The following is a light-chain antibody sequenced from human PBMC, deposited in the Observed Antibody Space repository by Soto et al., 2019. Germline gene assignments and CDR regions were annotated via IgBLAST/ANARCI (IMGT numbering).Light chain of an antibody. CDR3: QSYDSSLSGSKV. J-gene: IGLJ3*02. Sequence: QSVLTQPPSVSAAPGQGVTISCTGRSSNIGAGYDVHWYRQLPGTAPKLLIYHNTNRPSGVPDRFSGSKSGTSASLAITGLQAEDEADYYCQSYDSSLSGSKVFGGGTKLTVL. CDR1: SSNIGAGYD. CDR2: HNT. V-gene: IGLV1-40*01.